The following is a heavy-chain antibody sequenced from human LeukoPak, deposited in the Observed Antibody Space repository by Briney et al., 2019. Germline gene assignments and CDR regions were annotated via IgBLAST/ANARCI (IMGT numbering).Heavy chain of an antibody. CDR1: GFTFSSYA. V-gene: IGHV4-34*01. Sequence: TGGSLRLSCAASGFTFSSYAMSWVRQAPGKGLEWIGEINHSGSTNYNPSLKSRVTISVDTSKNQFSLKLSSVTAADTAVYYCARSTVAYFDYWGQGTLVTVSS. CDR2: INHSGST. CDR3: ARSTVAYFDY. D-gene: IGHD6-19*01. J-gene: IGHJ4*02.